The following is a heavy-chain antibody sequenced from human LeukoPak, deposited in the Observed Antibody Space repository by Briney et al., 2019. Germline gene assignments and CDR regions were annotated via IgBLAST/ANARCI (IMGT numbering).Heavy chain of an antibody. D-gene: IGHD3-16*01. CDR2: IYYSGST. CDR1: GGSISSSSYY. V-gene: IGHV4-39*01. Sequence: SETLSLTCTVSGGSISSSSYYWGWIRQPPGKGLEWIGSIYYSGSTYYNPSLKSRVTMSIDASKNQFSLKLSSVTAADTAVYYCARGDYVWGSYRRGGSYYFDYWGQGTLVTVSS. J-gene: IGHJ4*02. CDR3: ARGDYVWGSYRRGGSYYFDY.